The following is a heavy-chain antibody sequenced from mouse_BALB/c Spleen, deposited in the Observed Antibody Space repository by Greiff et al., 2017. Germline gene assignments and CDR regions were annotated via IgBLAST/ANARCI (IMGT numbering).Heavy chain of an antibody. J-gene: IGHJ4*01. CDR3: ARGGLLRAMDD. CDR1: GYSITSDYA. V-gene: IGHV3-2*02. CDR2: ISYSGST. Sequence: EVQLQESGPGLVKPSQSLSLTCTVTGYSITSDYAWYWIRQFPGNKLGWMGYISYSGSTSYNPSLKSRISITRDTSKNQFFLQLNSVTTEDTATDYCARGGLLRAMDDWGQGTSVTVSS. D-gene: IGHD2-3*01.